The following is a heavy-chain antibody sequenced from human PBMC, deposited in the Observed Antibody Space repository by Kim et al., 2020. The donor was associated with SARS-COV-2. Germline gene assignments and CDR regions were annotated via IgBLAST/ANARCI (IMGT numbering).Heavy chain of an antibody. CDR2: IYYSGST. D-gene: IGHD1-26*01. CDR3: ARQVHHVGSGTGWFDP. V-gene: IGHV4-30-2*01. J-gene: IGHJ5*02. CDR1: GGSISSGGYS. Sequence: SETLSLTCAVSGGSISSGGYSWSWIRQPPGKGLEWIGYIYYSGSTYYNPSLKSRVTISVDRSKNQFSLKLSSVTAADTAVYYCARQVHHVGSGTGWFDPWGQGTLGPVSS.